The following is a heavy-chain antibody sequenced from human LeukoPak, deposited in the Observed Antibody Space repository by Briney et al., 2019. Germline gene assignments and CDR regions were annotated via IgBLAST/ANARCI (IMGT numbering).Heavy chain of an antibody. D-gene: IGHD2-2*01. CDR3: ARVPVVPAAYYYYGMDV. CDR1: GGSISSGGYY. J-gene: IGHJ6*02. Sequence: SETLSLTCTVSGGSISSGGYYWSWLRQHPGRGLEWIGYIYYSGSTYYNPSLKSRVTISVDTSKNQFSLKLSSVTAAGTAVYYCARVPVVPAAYYYYGMDVWGQGTTVTVSS. V-gene: IGHV4-31*03. CDR2: IYYSGST.